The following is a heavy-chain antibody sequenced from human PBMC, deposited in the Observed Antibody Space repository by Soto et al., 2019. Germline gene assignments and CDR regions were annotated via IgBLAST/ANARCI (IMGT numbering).Heavy chain of an antibody. Sequence: HPGGSLRLSCAASGFTFSSYAMSWVRQAPGKGLEWVSAISGSGGSTYYADSVKGRFTISRDNSKNTLYLQMNSLRAEDTAVYYCARSMRKADTLYYYYGMDVWGQGTTVTVSS. V-gene: IGHV3-23*01. D-gene: IGHD2-15*01. CDR3: ARSMRKADTLYYYYGMDV. J-gene: IGHJ6*02. CDR1: GFTFSSYA. CDR2: ISGSGGST.